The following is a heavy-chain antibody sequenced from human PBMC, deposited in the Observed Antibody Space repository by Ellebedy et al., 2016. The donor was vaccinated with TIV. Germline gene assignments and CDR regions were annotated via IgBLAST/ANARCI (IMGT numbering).Heavy chain of an antibody. CDR1: GYTFIDYG. D-gene: IGHD3-10*01. CDR2: VSAYSGNT. J-gene: IGHJ6*02. Sequence: AASVKVSCKSSGYTFIDYGISWVRQAPGQGLDWMGWVSAYSGNTNYADNLQGRVTMTTDTSMDTAYMELRSLRSDDTAVYYCARYSGSGTYYRNSMDVWGQGTTVTVSS. CDR3: ARYSGSGTYYRNSMDV. V-gene: IGHV1-18*01.